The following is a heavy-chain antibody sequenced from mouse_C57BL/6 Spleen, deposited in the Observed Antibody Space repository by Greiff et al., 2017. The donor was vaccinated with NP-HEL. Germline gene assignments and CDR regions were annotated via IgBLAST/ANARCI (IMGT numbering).Heavy chain of an antibody. Sequence: QVTLKASGPGILQSSQTLSLTCSFSGFSLSTSGMGVSWIRQPPGKGLEWLAHTYWDDDKRYNPSPKSRPTTSKDTSRNQVFLKITSVDTADTATYYCARRAEIWGYAMDYWGQGTSVTVSS. CDR1: GFSLSTSGMG. CDR3: ARRAEIWGYAMDY. CDR2: TYWDDDK. D-gene: IGHD1-1*02. V-gene: IGHV8-12*01. J-gene: IGHJ4*01.